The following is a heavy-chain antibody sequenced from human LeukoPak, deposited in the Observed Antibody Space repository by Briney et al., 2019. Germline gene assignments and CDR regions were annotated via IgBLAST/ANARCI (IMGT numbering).Heavy chain of an antibody. Sequence: SETLSLTCTVSGGSISSSSYYWGWIRQPPGKGLEWIGSIYYSGSTYYNPSLKSRVTISVDTSKNQFSLKLSSVTAADTAVYYCARLAAAGKEDYWGQGTQVTVSS. D-gene: IGHD6-13*01. CDR3: ARLAAAGKEDY. CDR2: IYYSGST. V-gene: IGHV4-39*01. J-gene: IGHJ4*02. CDR1: GGSISSSSYY.